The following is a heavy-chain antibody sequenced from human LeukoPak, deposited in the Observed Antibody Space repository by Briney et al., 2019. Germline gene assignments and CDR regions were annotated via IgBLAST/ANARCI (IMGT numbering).Heavy chain of an antibody. CDR1: GGSFSGYY. CDR2: INHSGST. D-gene: IGHD6-13*01. V-gene: IGHV4-34*01. CDR3: ARRFPVWGSSSRGAHMDV. Sequence: SETLSLTCAVYGGSFSGYYWSWIRQPPGKGLEWIGEINHSGSTNCNPSLKSRVTISVDTSKNQFSLKLSSVTAADTAVYYCARRFPVWGSSSRGAHMDVWGKGTTVTVSS. J-gene: IGHJ6*03.